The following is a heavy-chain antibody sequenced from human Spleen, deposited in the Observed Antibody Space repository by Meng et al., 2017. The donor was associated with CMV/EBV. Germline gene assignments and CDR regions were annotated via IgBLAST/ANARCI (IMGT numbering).Heavy chain of an antibody. CDR2: ISSSSSYI. J-gene: IGHJ4*02. Sequence: GGSLRLSCVASGFTFSSQNMNWVRQAPGKGLEWVASISSSSSYIYYGDSVKGRFTISRDNAKKSLYLQMNTLRAEDTAVYYCARDQYSDIVEVPPAIYYWGQGTRVTVSS. V-gene: IGHV3-21*01. CDR3: ARDQYSDIVEVPPAIYY. D-gene: IGHD2-2*01. CDR1: GFTFSSQN.